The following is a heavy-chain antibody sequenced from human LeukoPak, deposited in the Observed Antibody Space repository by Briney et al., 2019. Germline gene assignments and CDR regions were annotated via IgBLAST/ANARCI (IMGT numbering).Heavy chain of an antibody. J-gene: IGHJ4*02. V-gene: IGHV3-33*08. Sequence: GGSLRLSCAASGFTFSSYTMNWVRQAPGKGLEWVAVIWYDGSKKYHADSVKGRFTISRYNSKNALYLQMNSLRAEDTAVYYCARDLLGYSYDAYYFDFWGQGTLVTVS. D-gene: IGHD5-18*01. CDR2: IWYDGSKK. CDR1: GFTFSSYT. CDR3: ARDLLGYSYDAYYFDF.